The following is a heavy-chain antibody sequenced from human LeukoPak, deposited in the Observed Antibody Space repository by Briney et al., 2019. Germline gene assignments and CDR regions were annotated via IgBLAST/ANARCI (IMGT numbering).Heavy chain of an antibody. J-gene: IGHJ3*02. D-gene: IGHD2-21*01. CDR1: AFTFNNYA. Sequence: GGSLRLSCAASAFTFNNYAMSWVRQAPGKGLEWVSAISGSGGSTYYADSVKGRFTISRDNSKNTLYLQMNSLRVEDTAVYYCARDESGDNDAFDIWGQGTMVTVSS. V-gene: IGHV3-23*01. CDR3: ARDESGDNDAFDI. CDR2: ISGSGGST.